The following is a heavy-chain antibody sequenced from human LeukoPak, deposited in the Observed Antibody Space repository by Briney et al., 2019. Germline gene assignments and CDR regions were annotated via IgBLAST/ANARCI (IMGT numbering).Heavy chain of an antibody. V-gene: IGHV3-33*01. Sequence: GGSLRLSCATSGFTFSNYDMHWVRQAPGKGLEWVAAVRYDGSNTYYVDSVKGRFTISRDNAKNTLYLQMNSLRAEDTAVYYCVRDSSDWFDCWGQGTLVTVSS. CDR2: VRYDGSNT. J-gene: IGHJ4*02. CDR3: VRDSSDWFDC. CDR1: GFTFSNYD. D-gene: IGHD6-19*01.